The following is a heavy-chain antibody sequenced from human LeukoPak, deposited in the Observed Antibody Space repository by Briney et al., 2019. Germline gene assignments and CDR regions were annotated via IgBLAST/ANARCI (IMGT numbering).Heavy chain of an antibody. CDR3: ARGTRYSYIFDY. CDR2: IYYSGST. Sequence: PSQTLSLTCTVSGGSITSDDYSWSWIRQPPGKGLEWIGYIYYSGSTNYNPSLKSRVTISIDTSKNQFSLKLSSVTAADTAVYYCARGTRYSYIFDYWGQGTLVTVSS. J-gene: IGHJ4*02. V-gene: IGHV4-61*08. CDR1: GGSITSDDYS. D-gene: IGHD5-18*01.